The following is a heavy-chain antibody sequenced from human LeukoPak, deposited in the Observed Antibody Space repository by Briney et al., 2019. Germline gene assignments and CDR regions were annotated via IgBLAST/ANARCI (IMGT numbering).Heavy chain of an antibody. CDR1: AGSISSSSYY. Sequence: SETLSLTCTVSAGSISSSSYYWGWIHQPPGKGLEWIGSIYYSGSTYYNPSLQSRVTISVDTSKNQFSLKLSCVTAADTAVYYCARDPYNWILKGFDPWGQGTLVTVSS. D-gene: IGHD1-20*01. CDR3: ARDPYNWILKGFDP. J-gene: IGHJ5*02. V-gene: IGHV4-39*07. CDR2: IYYSGST.